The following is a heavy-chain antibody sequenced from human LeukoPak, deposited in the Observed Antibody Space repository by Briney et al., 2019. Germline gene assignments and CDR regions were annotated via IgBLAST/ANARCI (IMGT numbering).Heavy chain of an antibody. CDR2: IYYSGST. J-gene: IGHJ4*02. Sequence: SETLSLTCTVSGGSISSYYWGWIRQPPGKGLEWVGYIYYSGSTNYNPSLKSRVTISVDTSKNQFSLKLSSVTAADTAVYYCARDGTGGDYGWYFDYWGQGTLVTVSS. CDR3: ARDGTGGDYGWYFDY. V-gene: IGHV4-59*01. CDR1: GGSISSYY. D-gene: IGHD4-17*01.